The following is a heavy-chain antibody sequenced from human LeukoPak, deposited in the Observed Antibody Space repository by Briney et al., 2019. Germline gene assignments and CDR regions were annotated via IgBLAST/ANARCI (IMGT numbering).Heavy chain of an antibody. CDR1: GFTFNDYY. D-gene: IGHD6-19*01. J-gene: IGHJ6*04. CDR3: ARDGQYSSGWYKGGMDV. Sequence: GGSLRLSCAASGFTFNDYYMSWIRQAPGKGLEWVSYISSRSSFTNYADSVKGRFTISRDNAKNSPCLQMNSLRAEDTAVYYCARDGQYSSGWYKGGMDVWGKGTTVTVSS. CDR2: ISSRSSFT. V-gene: IGHV3-11*06.